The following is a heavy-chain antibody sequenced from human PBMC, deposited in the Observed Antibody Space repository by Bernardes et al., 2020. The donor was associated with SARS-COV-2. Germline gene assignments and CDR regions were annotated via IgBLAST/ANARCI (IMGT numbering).Heavy chain of an antibody. CDR1: GYSFSTSW. J-gene: IGHJ2*01. V-gene: IGHV5-51*01. Sequence: GASLKISCQGSGYSFSTSWIAWVRQKPGKGLDWMGIIYPGDSDTTYSPTFQGQVTISADKSINTAYLQWSGLKASDTAVYYCARHDALGGWFFDLWGRGTLVTVSS. CDR2: IYPGDSDT. D-gene: IGHD1-26*01. CDR3: ARHDALGGWFFDL.